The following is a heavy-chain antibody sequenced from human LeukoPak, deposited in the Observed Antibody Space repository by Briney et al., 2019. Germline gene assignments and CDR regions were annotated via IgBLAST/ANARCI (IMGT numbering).Heavy chain of an antibody. D-gene: IGHD4-23*01. CDR2: IYYSGST. Sequence: SETLSLTCTVSGGSISSSSYYWGWIRQPPGKGLEWIGSIYYSGSTYYNPSLKSRVTISVDTSKNQFSLKLGSVTAADTAVYYCARRGGNSVRAHFDYWGQGTLVTVSS. J-gene: IGHJ4*02. CDR1: GGSISSSSYY. CDR3: ARRGGNSVRAHFDY. V-gene: IGHV4-39*01.